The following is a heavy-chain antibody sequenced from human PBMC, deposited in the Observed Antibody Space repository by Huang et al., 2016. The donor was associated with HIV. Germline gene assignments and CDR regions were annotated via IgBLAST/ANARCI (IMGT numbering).Heavy chain of an antibody. CDR3: ARDWSFGSSTSPAD. Sequence: QVQLVQSGAEVKNPGASVRVSCKASGYTFTDSNIHWVRQAPGQGLEWMGRINPKRGCTIYAQIFQGRVTMTRDTTISTGHMDLRRIQSDDTAVYFCARDWSFGSSTSPADWGQGTLVTVSS. CDR2: INPKRGCT. J-gene: IGHJ4*02. CDR1: GYTFTDSN. V-gene: IGHV1-2*06. D-gene: IGHD6-6*01.